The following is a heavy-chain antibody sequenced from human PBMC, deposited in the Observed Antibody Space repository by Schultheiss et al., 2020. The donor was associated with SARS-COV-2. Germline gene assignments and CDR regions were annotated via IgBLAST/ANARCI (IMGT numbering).Heavy chain of an antibody. Sequence: SETLSLTCTVSGGSISNSNYYWGWIRQPPGKGLEWIGNIYYSGTTYYNPSLKSRVTMSVDTSKNQFSLRVTSVTSADTAVYYCARVGCSSTSCYQNDYWGQGTLVTVSS. CDR2: IYYSGTT. D-gene: IGHD2-2*01. J-gene: IGHJ4*02. CDR3: ARVGCSSTSCYQNDY. CDR1: GGSISNSNYY. V-gene: IGHV4-39*07.